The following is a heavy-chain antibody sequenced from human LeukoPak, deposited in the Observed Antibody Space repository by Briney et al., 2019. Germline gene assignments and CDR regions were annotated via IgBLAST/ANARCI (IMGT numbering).Heavy chain of an antibody. CDR3: ARCPYDSTGYYSVPSHLDY. CDR1: GFTFSTYW. Sequence: GGSLRLSCAASGFTFSTYWMTWVRQAPGKGLEWVANIKQDGSAKYYVDSLRGRFSISRDNVKNSMFLQMNSLSAEDTAVYYCARCPYDSTGYYSVPSHLDYWGQGTLVTVSS. CDR2: IKQDGSAK. V-gene: IGHV3-7*01. J-gene: IGHJ4*02. D-gene: IGHD3-22*01.